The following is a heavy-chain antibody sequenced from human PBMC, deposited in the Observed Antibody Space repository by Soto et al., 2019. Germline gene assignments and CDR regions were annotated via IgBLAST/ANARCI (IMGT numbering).Heavy chain of an antibody. V-gene: IGHV3-74*01. CDR3: ARENYDFWSGYYLDY. CDR2: IKSDGTVT. Sequence: EVQLVESGGGLVQPGGSLRLSCVVSGITFSTYRMHWVRQAPGKXXXXVXHIKSDGTVTHYTDSVRGRFIISRDNAKNTLFLQMNSLRAEDTAVYYCARENYDFWSGYYLDYWGQGTLVTVSS. J-gene: IGHJ4*02. CDR1: GITFSTYR. D-gene: IGHD3-3*01.